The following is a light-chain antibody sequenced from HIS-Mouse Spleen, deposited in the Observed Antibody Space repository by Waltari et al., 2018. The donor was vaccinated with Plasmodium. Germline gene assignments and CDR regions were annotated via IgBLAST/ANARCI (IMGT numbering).Light chain of an antibody. V-gene: IGLV2-23*01. CDR2: EGS. Sequence: QSALTQPASVSGSPGQSITISCTGTSSDVGSYNLVSWYQQHPGKAPNLMIYEGSKRPSGVSNRFSGSKSGNTASLTISGLQAEDEADYYCCSYAGSSTYVFGTGTKV. J-gene: IGLJ1*01. CDR3: CSYAGSSTYV. CDR1: SSDVGSYNL.